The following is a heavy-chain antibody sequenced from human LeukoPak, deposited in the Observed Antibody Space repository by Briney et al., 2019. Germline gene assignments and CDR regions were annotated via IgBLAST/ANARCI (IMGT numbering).Heavy chain of an antibody. Sequence: PSETLSLTCTVSGGSISSYYWSWIRQPAGKGLEWIGRIYTSGSTNSNPSLKSRVTMSVDTSKNQFSLKLSSVTAADTAVYDCARVKLGYYGSGKETFDIWGQGTMVTVSS. D-gene: IGHD3-10*01. V-gene: IGHV4-4*07. CDR2: IYTSGST. CDR1: GGSISSYY. J-gene: IGHJ3*02. CDR3: ARVKLGYYGSGKETFDI.